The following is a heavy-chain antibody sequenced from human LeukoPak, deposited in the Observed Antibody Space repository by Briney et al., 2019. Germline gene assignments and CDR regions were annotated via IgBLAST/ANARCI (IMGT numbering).Heavy chain of an antibody. CDR2: IIPIFGTA. CDR1: GGTFSSYA. Sequence: GASVKVSCKASGGTFSSYAISWVRQAPGQGLEWMGGIIPIFGTANYAQKFQGRVTITADKSTSTAYMELSSLRSEDTAVYYCARDGGTMGHDAFDIWGQGTMVTVSS. J-gene: IGHJ3*02. D-gene: IGHD4-23*01. CDR3: ARDGGTMGHDAFDI. V-gene: IGHV1-69*06.